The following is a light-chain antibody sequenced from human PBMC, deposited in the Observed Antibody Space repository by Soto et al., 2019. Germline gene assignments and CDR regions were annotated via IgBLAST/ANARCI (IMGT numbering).Light chain of an antibody. Sequence: QSALTQPPSASGSPGQSVTISCTGTSSDVGDYNFVSWYQQHPGKAPKLMIYEVSERPSGVPDRFSGSKSGNTASLTVSGLQAEDEADYYCSSFSGSNDYVFGPGTKVTVL. CDR3: SSFSGSNDYV. CDR2: EVS. CDR1: SSDVGDYNF. V-gene: IGLV2-8*01. J-gene: IGLJ1*01.